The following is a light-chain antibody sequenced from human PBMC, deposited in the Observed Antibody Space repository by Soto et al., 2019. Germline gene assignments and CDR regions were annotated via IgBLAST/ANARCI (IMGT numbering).Light chain of an antibody. CDR2: DAS. J-gene: IGKJ4*01. CDR1: QSVSSY. V-gene: IGKV3-11*01. CDR3: QQRSNWPWLT. Sequence: EIVLTQSPATLSLSPGERATLSCRASQSVSSYLAWYQQKPGQAPRLLIYDASNRATGIPARFSGSGSGTDFPLTSSSLEPEDFAVYYCQQRSNWPWLTFGGGTKVEIK.